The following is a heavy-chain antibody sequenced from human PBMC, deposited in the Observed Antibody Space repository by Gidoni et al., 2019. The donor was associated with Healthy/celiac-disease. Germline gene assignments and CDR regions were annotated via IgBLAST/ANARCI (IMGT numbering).Heavy chain of an antibody. Sequence: QLQLQESGPGLVKPSETLSLTCTVSGGSISSSSYYWGWIRQPPGKGLEWIGSIYYSGSTYYNPSLKSRVTISVDTSKNQFSLKLSSVTAADTAVYYCARRSTTVVTPDYWGQGTLVTVSS. CDR1: GGSISSSSYY. V-gene: IGHV4-39*01. J-gene: IGHJ4*02. CDR3: ARRSTTVVTPDY. D-gene: IGHD4-17*01. CDR2: IYYSGST.